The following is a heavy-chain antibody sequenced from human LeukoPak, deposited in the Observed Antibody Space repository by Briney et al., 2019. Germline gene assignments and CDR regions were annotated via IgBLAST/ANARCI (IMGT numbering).Heavy chain of an antibody. CDR1: GYTFTSYV. CDR2: ISAYNGNT. J-gene: IGHJ4*02. V-gene: IGHV1-18*01. D-gene: IGHD2-2*01. CDR3: AREDVPAAQLVDY. Sequence: ASVRSSCKPSGYTFTSYVISGGRQAPGQGLEWMGWISAYNGNTNYAQKLQGRVTMTTDTSTSTAYMELRSLRSDDTAVYYCAREDVPAAQLVDYWGQGTLVTVSS.